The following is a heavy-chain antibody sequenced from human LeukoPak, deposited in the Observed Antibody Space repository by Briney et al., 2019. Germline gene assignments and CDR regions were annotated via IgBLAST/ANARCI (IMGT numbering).Heavy chain of an antibody. Sequence: TGGSLRLSCEASGFTFSNLGMHWVRQAPGKGLEWVAVILYDGSSQYYAESVKGRVTISRDNSKNTLYLQMHSLRAEDTALYYCAKGGIIGQADLTYMYYFDYWGQGTLVTVSS. D-gene: IGHD2/OR15-2a*01. V-gene: IGHV3-30*18. CDR3: AKGGIIGQADLTYMYYFDY. CDR2: ILYDGSSQ. J-gene: IGHJ4*02. CDR1: GFTFSNLG.